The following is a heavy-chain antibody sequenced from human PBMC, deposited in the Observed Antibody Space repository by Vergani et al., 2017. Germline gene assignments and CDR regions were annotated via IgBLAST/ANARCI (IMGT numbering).Heavy chain of an antibody. J-gene: IGHJ6*02. Sequence: QVQLQQWGGGLLKPSETLSLTCVVNGGSFTSYHWTWIRQSPGEGLEWVGDIDHTGRPDYNPSLKSRLTMSVDNSRNQFSLTLNSVTATDTAIYFCARVNTETNGHLYYYCMDVWGQGTAVTVS. D-gene: IGHD4-11*01. CDR2: IDHTGRP. CDR1: GGSFTSYH. V-gene: IGHV4-34*01. CDR3: ARVNTETNGHLYYYCMDV.